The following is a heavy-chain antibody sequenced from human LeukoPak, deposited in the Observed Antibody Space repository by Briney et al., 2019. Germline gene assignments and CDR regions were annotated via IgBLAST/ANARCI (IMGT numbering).Heavy chain of an antibody. CDR1: VYTFTAYD. D-gene: IGHD2-21*02. Sequence: GASVRVSSTASVYTFTAYDINWVRQAAGQGREGMGWMSHNRGPTGYAQKFQSRVTFTTSTSISTAYIDLNSLRPEDTAVYYCARTPPKGDIDSWGPGTLVTVSS. CDR3: ARTPPKGDIDS. CDR2: MSHNRGPT. V-gene: IGHV1-8*01. J-gene: IGHJ4*02.